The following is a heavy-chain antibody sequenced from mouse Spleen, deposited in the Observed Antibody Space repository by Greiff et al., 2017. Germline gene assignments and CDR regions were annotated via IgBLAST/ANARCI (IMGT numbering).Heavy chain of an antibody. Sequence: VQLQQSGAELMKPGASVKISCKATGYTFSSYWIEWVKQRPGHGLEWIGEILPGSGSTNYNEKFKGKATFTADTSSNTAYMQLSSLTSEDSAVYYCARSTTVVPYAMDYWGQGTSVTVSS. D-gene: IGHD1-1*01. J-gene: IGHJ4*01. V-gene: IGHV1-9*01. CDR1: GYTFSSYW. CDR3: ARSTTVVPYAMDY. CDR2: ILPGSGST.